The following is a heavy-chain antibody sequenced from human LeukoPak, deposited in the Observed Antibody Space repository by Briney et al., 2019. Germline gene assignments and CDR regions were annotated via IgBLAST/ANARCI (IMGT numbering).Heavy chain of an antibody. CDR3: ARHVGIVVVPDRYFDL. D-gene: IGHD3-22*01. V-gene: IGHV5-51*01. J-gene: IGHJ2*01. CDR1: GYSFTSYW. CDR2: IHPADSDT. Sequence: GESLKISCKGSGYSFTSYWIGWVRQMPGKGLEWMGIIHPADSDTRYSPSFQGQVTISADKSISTAYLQWSSLKASDTAMYYCARHVGIVVVPDRYFDLWGRGTLVTVSS.